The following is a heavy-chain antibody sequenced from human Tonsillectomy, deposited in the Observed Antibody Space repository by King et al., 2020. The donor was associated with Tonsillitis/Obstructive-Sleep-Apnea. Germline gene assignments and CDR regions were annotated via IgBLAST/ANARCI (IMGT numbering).Heavy chain of an antibody. J-gene: IGHJ1*01. CDR3: AIHGLATTLGWYFQH. CDR1: GYSFTSYW. V-gene: IGHV5-51*03. CDR2: IYPGDSDT. Sequence: VQLVESGAEVKKPGESLKISCKGSGYSFTSYWIGWVRQMPGKGLEWMGIIYPGDSDTRYSPSFQGQVTISADKSISTVYLQWSSLKASDTAMYYCAIHGLATTLGWYFQHWGLGTLVTVSS. D-gene: IGHD1-1*01.